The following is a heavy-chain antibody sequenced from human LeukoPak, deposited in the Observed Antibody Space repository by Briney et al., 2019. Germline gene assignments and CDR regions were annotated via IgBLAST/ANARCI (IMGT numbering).Heavy chain of an antibody. D-gene: IGHD3-10*01. CDR1: GFTFSNAW. CDR2: IKSKSHGGTI. Sequence: GGSLRLSCAASGFTFSNAWMSWVRQAPGKGLEWVGLIKSKSHGGTIDYAEPVKGGFTISRDDSKNTLYLQMNSLKTEDTAVYYCTGFGEGYWGQGTPVTVSS. V-gene: IGHV3-15*01. J-gene: IGHJ4*02. CDR3: TGFGEGY.